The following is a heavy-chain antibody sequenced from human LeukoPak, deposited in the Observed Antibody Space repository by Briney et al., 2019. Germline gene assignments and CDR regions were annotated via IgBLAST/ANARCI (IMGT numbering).Heavy chain of an antibody. J-gene: IGHJ4*02. CDR2: INQDGSEK. Sequence: PGGSLRLSCTVSGFPFAGYWMTWVRQAPGKGLQWVANINQDGSEKYYVDSVKGRFTISRDNAKNSLYLQMNSLRAEDTAMYYCARFGSGRVFFYSDYWGQGTLVTVSS. D-gene: IGHD3-10*01. V-gene: IGHV3-7*01. CDR1: GFPFAGYW. CDR3: ARFGSGRVFFYSDY.